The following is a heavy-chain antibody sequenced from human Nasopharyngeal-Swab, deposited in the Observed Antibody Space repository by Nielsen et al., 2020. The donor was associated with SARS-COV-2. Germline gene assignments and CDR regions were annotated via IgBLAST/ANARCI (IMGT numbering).Heavy chain of an antibody. CDR1: GFTFSSYE. J-gene: IGHJ6*02. V-gene: IGHV3-48*03. CDR2: ISSSGSTI. CDR3: ARDRERWPQNYYGMDV. Sequence: GGSLRLSCAASGFTFSSYEMNWVRQAPGKGLEWVSYISSSGSTIYYADSVKGRFTISRDNAKNSLYLQMNSLRAEDTAVYYCARDRERWPQNYYGMDVWGQGTTVTVSS. D-gene: IGHD5-24*01.